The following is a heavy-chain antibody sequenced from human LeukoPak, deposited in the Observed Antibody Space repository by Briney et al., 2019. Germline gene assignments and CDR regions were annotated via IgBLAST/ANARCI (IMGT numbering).Heavy chain of an antibody. Sequence: SETLSLTCTVSGGAISDYYWSWIRQSAGMGLEWIGRLYISGNTYYNPSLKSRVTMSLDTSKNQFSLRLTSVTSADTAVYYCARVGGYPLGAFDIWGQGTMVTVSS. D-gene: IGHD3-22*01. J-gene: IGHJ3*02. CDR1: GGAISDYY. CDR3: ARVGGYPLGAFDI. V-gene: IGHV4-4*07. CDR2: LYISGNT.